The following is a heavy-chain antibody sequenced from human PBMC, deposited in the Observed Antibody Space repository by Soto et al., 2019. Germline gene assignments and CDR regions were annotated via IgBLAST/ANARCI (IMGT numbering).Heavy chain of an antibody. CDR1: GGSISSYY. CDR3: AREPRRYYDSSGYCPLPKPTYYGMDV. D-gene: IGHD3-22*01. V-gene: IGHV4-59*01. J-gene: IGHJ6*02. CDR2: IYYSGST. Sequence: SETLSLTCTVSGGSISSYYWSWIRQPPGKGLEWIGYIYYSGSTNYNPSLKSRVTISVDTSKNQFSLKLSSVTAADTAVYYCAREPRRYYDSSGYCPLPKPTYYGMDVWGQGTTVTVSS.